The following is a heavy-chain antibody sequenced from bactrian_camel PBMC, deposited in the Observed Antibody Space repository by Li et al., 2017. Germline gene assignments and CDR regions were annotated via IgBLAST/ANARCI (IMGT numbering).Heavy chain of an antibody. CDR1: GYIFVLCA. V-gene: IGHV3S53*01. D-gene: IGHD1*01. Sequence: HVQLVESGGGSVQAGGSLKLSCTASGYIFVLCAMGWYRQAPGKERELVSIIGRDGTTTYADSVKGRFTISQENAKSTVYLQMNSLKLEDTAMYYCKTLAVVGWCKSYWGQGTQVTVS. CDR3: KTLAVVGWCKSY. CDR2: IGRDGTT. J-gene: IGHJ4*01.